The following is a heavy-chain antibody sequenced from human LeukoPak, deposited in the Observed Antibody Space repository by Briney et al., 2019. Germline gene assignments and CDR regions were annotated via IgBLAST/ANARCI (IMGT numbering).Heavy chain of an antibody. D-gene: IGHD5-12*01. CDR2: INEDGSGT. CDR1: GFTFSNSW. CDR3: ARGRGPTE. Sequence: GGSLRLSCAASGFTFSNSWMHWVRQAPGTGLVWVPRINEDGSGTTYADSVKGRFTISRDNAKNSLYLQMNSLRAEDTAVYFCARGRGPTEWGQGTLVTVSS. J-gene: IGHJ4*02. V-gene: IGHV3-74*01.